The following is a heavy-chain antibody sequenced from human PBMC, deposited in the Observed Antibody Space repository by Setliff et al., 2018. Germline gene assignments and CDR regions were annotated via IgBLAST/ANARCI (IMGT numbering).Heavy chain of an antibody. V-gene: IGHV4-59*01. CDR3: ARDASFGFDV. Sequence: PSETLSLTCSVSGDSINHFFWTWVRLSPGKGLEWIGYIYYSGGATYNPSLRGRASIAIGASKAHFSLDLRTVTTADTAVYYCARDASFGFDVWGPGITVPSP. CDR1: GDSINHFF. CDR2: IYYSGGA. J-gene: IGHJ6*02. D-gene: IGHD2-2*01.